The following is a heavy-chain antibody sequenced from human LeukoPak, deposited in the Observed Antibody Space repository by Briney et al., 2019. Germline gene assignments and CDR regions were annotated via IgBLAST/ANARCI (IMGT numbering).Heavy chain of an antibody. CDR1: GGSFSAYS. Sequence: SETLSLTCAVYGGSFSAYSWSWIRKPPGKGLEWIGEINHSGSTNYNASLKSRLTISVDTSKNQFSLKLSSVTAADTAVYYCARVGPYKITMVRGIMGYFDSWGQGNLVTVSS. CDR3: ARVGPYKITMVRGIMGYFDS. J-gene: IGHJ4*02. CDR2: INHSGST. D-gene: IGHD3-10*01. V-gene: IGHV4-34*01.